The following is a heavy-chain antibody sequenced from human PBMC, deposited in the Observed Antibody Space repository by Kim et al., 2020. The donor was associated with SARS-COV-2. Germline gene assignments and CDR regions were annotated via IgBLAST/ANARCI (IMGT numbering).Heavy chain of an antibody. J-gene: IGHJ3*02. V-gene: IGHV3-30*18. CDR3: AKEYLQFPAFDI. Sequence: GGSLRLSCAASGFTFSSYGMHWVRQAPGKGLEWVAVISYDGSNKYYADSVKGRFTISRDNSKNTLYLQMNSLRAEDTAVYYCAKEYLQFPAFDIWGQGTMVTVSS. D-gene: IGHD2-2*01. CDR2: ISYDGSNK. CDR1: GFTFSSYG.